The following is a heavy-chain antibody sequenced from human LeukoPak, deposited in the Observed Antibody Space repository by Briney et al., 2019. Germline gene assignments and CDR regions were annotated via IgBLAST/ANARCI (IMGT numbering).Heavy chain of an antibody. J-gene: IGHJ4*02. Sequence: GGSLRLSCAASGFTFSSYAMSWVRQAPGKGLEWVSAISGSGGSTYYADSVKGRFTISRDNSKNTLYLQMNSLRAEDTAVYYCAHHIMITFGGVLYFDYWGQGTLVTVSS. V-gene: IGHV3-23*01. D-gene: IGHD3-16*01. CDR3: AHHIMITFGGVLYFDY. CDR2: ISGSGGST. CDR1: GFTFSSYA.